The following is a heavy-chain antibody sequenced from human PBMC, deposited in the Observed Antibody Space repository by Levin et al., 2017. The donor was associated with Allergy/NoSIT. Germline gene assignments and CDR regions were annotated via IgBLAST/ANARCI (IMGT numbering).Heavy chain of an antibody. V-gene: IGHV3-23*01. Sequence: LSLTCAASGFTFNNSAMSWVRQAPGKGLEWVSAINDRGDFTLYAASVKGRFTVSRDNSKNTVNLQMNSLRDEDTAVYYCAGGGMRQGYNYPYWGQGTLVTVST. CDR2: INDRGDFT. D-gene: IGHD5-24*01. CDR1: GFTFNNSA. J-gene: IGHJ4*02. CDR3: AGGGMRQGYNYPY.